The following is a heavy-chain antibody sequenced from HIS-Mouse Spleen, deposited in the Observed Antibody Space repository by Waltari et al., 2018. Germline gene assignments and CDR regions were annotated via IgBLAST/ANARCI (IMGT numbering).Heavy chain of an antibody. Sequence: QVQLVQSGAEVKKPGASGKVSGKASGYTFTCYYMHWVRQAPGQGLEWMGWINPNSGGTNYAQKFQGRVTMTRDTSISTAYMELSRLRSDDTAVYYCARGSGRWELLLPNWFDPWGQGTLVTVSS. J-gene: IGHJ5*02. CDR1: GYTFTCYY. V-gene: IGHV1-2*02. D-gene: IGHD1-26*01. CDR2: INPNSGGT. CDR3: ARGSGRWELLLPNWFDP.